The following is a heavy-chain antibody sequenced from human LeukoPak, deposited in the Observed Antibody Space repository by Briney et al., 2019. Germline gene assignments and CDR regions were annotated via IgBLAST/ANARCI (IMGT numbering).Heavy chain of an antibody. CDR3: VTGYDFWSGSFDY. D-gene: IGHD3-3*01. Sequence: GASLRLSCEASGYTLSSYGMHWVRQAPGKGLEWVAFIRYDGSNKYYADSVKSRFTISRDNSENTLYLQMNSLRAEDTAVYYCVTGYDFWSGSFDYWGRGTLVTVSS. V-gene: IGHV3-30*02. CDR1: GYTLSSYG. CDR2: IRYDGSNK. J-gene: IGHJ4*02.